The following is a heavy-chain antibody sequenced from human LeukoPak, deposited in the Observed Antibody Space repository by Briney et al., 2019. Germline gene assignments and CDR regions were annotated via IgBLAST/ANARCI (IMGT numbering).Heavy chain of an antibody. CDR2: ISRSGSTI. D-gene: IGHD4-23*01. CDR1: GFTFSAYY. J-gene: IGHJ4*02. V-gene: IGHV3-11*04. CDR3: ARVPDYGGNPFDY. Sequence: KPGGSLRLSCAASGFTFSAYYMTWIRQAPGKGLEGVSYISRSGSTIYYADSVKGRFTISRDNAKNSLYLQMNSLRAEDTAVYYCARVPDYGGNPFDYWGQGTLVTVSS.